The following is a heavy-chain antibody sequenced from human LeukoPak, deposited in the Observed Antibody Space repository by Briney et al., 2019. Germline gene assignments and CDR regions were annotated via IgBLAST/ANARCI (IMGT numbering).Heavy chain of an antibody. V-gene: IGHV3-23*01. CDR1: GFTFSNYA. J-gene: IGHJ4*02. Sequence: GGSLRLSCAASGFTFSNYAMSWVRQAPGKGLEWVSAFSGSGGSTYYADSVKGRFTISRDNSKNTLYLQMNSLRAEDTAVYYCAKDRPYYDILTGYYNGMYYFDYWGQGTLVTVSS. CDR2: FSGSGGST. CDR3: AKDRPYYDILTGYYNGMYYFDY. D-gene: IGHD3-9*01.